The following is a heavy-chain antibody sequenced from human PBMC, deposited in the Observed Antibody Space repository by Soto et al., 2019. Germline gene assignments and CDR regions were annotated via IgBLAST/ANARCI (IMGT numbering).Heavy chain of an antibody. Sequence: SETLSLTCAVSGGSMSFYSWSWIRQPPGKGLEWIGYIHHSGDTDYNSSLKSRVTISVDRPQNQLSLKLTSVTTADTAVYYCARVQRVFGYSSGWYSKSWFDPWGQGTLVT. V-gene: IGHV4-59*01. D-gene: IGHD6-19*01. CDR2: IHHSGDT. CDR1: GGSMSFYS. J-gene: IGHJ5*02. CDR3: ARVQRVFGYSSGWYSKSWFDP.